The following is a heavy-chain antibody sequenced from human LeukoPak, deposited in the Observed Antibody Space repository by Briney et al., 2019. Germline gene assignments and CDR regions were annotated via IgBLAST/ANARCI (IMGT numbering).Heavy chain of an antibody. CDR2: INHSGST. CDR1: GGSFSGYY. CDR3: ARARIAAAGTDY. J-gene: IGHJ4*02. D-gene: IGHD6-13*01. V-gene: IGHV4-34*01. Sequence: SSETLSLTCAVYGGSFSGYYWSWIRQPPGKGLEWIGEINHSGSTNYNPSLKSRVTISVDTSKNQFSLKLSSVTAADTAVYYCARARIAAAGTDYWGQGTLVTVSS.